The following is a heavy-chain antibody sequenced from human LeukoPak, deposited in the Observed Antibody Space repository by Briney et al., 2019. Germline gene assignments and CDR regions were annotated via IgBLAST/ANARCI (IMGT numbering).Heavy chain of an antibody. V-gene: IGHV3-33*01. J-gene: IGHJ6*02. Sequence: PGRSLRLSCAASGFTFSSYGMHWVRQAPGKGLEWVAVIWYDGSNKYYADSVKGRFTISRDNSKNTLYLQMNSLRAEDAAVYYCARDPTTVNYYYGMDVWGQGTTVTVSS. CDR2: IWYDGSNK. CDR3: ARDPTTVNYYYGMDV. D-gene: IGHD4-17*01. CDR1: GFTFSSYG.